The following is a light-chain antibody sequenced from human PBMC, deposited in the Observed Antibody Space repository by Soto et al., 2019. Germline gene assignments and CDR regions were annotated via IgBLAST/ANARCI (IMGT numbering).Light chain of an antibody. CDR3: QQYDSSTRYT. CDR2: RAS. V-gene: IGKV3-20*01. CDR1: QSVNSAY. Sequence: EIVLTQSPGTLSLSPGERATLSCRASQSVNSAYLAWYQQKPAQAPRLLIYRASSRATGIPDRFSGSGSGTDFTLTISRLEPEDFAVYYCQQYDSSTRYTFGQGTKLEIK. J-gene: IGKJ2*01.